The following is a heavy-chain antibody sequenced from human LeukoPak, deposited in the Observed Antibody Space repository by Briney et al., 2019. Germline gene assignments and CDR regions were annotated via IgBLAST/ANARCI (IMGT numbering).Heavy chain of an antibody. CDR3: ARHYGP. CDR1: GDSIRSGDYY. D-gene: IGHD3-16*01. Sequence: SQTLSLTCNVSGDSIRSGDYYWTWIRQSPGMGLEWIGYIYYSGSTQYNLSLESRISISKDTSKNQFSLELTSVTAADTAVYYCARHYGPWGQGTLVTVSS. V-gene: IGHV4-30-4*01. J-gene: IGHJ5*02. CDR2: IYYSGST.